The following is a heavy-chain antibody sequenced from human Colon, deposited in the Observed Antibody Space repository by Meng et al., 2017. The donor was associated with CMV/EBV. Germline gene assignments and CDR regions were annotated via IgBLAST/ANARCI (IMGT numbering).Heavy chain of an antibody. CDR2: IKPSGGST. D-gene: IGHD3-16*02. CDR3: TSVIVL. V-gene: IGHV1-46*01. Sequence: EQLAQSGAEVKKPGASVKVSCKASGFTFSTQYIHWVRQAPGRGLEWLGVIKPSGGSTGYAQKFQGRVTMTRDTSTSTVYMELSSLRSEDTAMYSCTSVIVLWGQGTLVTVSS. J-gene: IGHJ4*02. CDR1: GFTFSTQY.